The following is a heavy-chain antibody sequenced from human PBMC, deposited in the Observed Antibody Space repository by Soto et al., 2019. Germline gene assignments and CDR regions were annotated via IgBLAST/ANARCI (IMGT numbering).Heavy chain of an antibody. CDR2: MNPNSGNT. V-gene: IGHV1-8*01. CDR3: ARRYCSSISCPFDY. CDR1: GYTFTSYD. Sequence: ASVKVSCKASGYTFTSYDINWVRQATGQGLEWMGWMNPNSGNTVYARKFQGRVTMTRSTSISTAYMEVNSLESEDTAVYYCARRYCSSISCPFDYWGQGTQVTVSS. D-gene: IGHD2-2*01. J-gene: IGHJ4*02.